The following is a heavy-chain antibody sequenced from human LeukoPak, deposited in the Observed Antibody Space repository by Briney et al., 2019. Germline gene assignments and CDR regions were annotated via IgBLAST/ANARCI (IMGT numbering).Heavy chain of an antibody. CDR1: GGSISSYY. CDR2: IYTSGST. D-gene: IGHD2-8*02. Sequence: SETLSLTCTVSGGSISSYYWSWIRQPAGKGLEWIGRIYTSGSTNYNPSLKSRVTMPVDTSKNQFSLKLSSVTAADTAVYYCARDWMSPTGPYAFDIWGQGTMVTVSS. J-gene: IGHJ3*02. V-gene: IGHV4-4*07. CDR3: ARDWMSPTGPYAFDI.